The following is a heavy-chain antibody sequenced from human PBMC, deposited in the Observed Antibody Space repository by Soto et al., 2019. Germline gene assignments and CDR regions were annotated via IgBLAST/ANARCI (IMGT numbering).Heavy chain of an antibody. J-gene: IGHJ3*02. CDR3: ARGVYGSGNYYTGPSAFDI. CDR2: TIPVFNTA. V-gene: IGHV1-69*06. CDR1: GGTLSDHG. Sequence: QVQLEQSGAEVKKPGSSVKVSCKASGGTLSDHGVAWLRQAPGQGLEWMGGTIPVFNTAKYAQKLQGRVTVTADKFTKIAYMEMSSLRSEDTALYFCARGVYGSGNYYTGPSAFDIWGQGIMVIVSS. D-gene: IGHD3-10*01.